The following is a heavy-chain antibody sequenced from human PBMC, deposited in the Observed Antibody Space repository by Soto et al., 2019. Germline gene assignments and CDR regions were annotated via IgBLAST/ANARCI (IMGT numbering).Heavy chain of an antibody. D-gene: IGHD6-6*01. CDR1: GFKFISSA. Sequence: SLTISGEASGFKFISSALSWVHQAPGNGLELVSAISGSGGSTYYADSVKGRFTISRDNSKNTLYLQMNSLRAEDTAVYYCAKDQISARGTEEYYYYYGMDVCGQGPTVTVSS. CDR2: ISGSGGST. V-gene: IGHV3-23*01. J-gene: IGHJ6*02. CDR3: AKDQISARGTEEYYYYYGMDV.